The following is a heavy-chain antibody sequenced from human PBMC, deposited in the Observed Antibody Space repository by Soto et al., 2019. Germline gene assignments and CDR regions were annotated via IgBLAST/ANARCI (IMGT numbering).Heavy chain of an antibody. J-gene: IGHJ4*02. V-gene: IGHV3-15*01. Sequence: EVQLVESGGGLVQPGGALRLSCAASGFTFSNAWMNWVRQAPGKGLECVGRIKSKTDGGTTEFATAVKGRFTISRDDSTTVVYLQINSLKIDDTAVYYCTTGSSGYWGQRTLVIVSS. D-gene: IGHD3-10*01. CDR2: IKSKTDGGTT. CDR1: GFTFSNAW. CDR3: TTGSSGY.